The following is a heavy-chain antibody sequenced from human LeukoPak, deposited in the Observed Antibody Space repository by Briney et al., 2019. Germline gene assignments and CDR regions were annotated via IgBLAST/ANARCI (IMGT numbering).Heavy chain of an antibody. CDR1: GGSISSGGYY. D-gene: IGHD5-12*01. J-gene: IGHJ4*02. CDR2: IYHSGST. CDR3: ARGVDIVARDYFDY. V-gene: IGHV4-30-2*01. Sequence: SETLSLTCTVSGGSISSGGYYWSWIRQPPGKGLEWIGYIYHSGSTYYNPSLKSRVTISVDRSKNQFSLKLSSVTAADTAVYYCARGVDIVARDYFDYWGQGTLVTVSS.